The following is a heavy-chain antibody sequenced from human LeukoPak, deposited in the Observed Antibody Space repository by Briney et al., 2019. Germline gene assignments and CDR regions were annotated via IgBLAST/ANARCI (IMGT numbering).Heavy chain of an antibody. Sequence: SVKVSCKASGYTFTSYGISWVRQAPGQGLEWMGWISAYNGNTNYAQKLQGRVTMTTDTSTSTAYMELRSLRSDDTAVYYCARDRGTYSSGWYVVDWFDPWGQGTLVTVSS. D-gene: IGHD6-19*01. V-gene: IGHV1-18*01. CDR1: GYTFTSYG. CDR3: ARDRGTYSSGWYVVDWFDP. J-gene: IGHJ5*02. CDR2: ISAYNGNT.